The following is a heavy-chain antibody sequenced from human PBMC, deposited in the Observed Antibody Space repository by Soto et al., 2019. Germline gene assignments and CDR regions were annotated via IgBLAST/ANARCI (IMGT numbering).Heavy chain of an antibody. CDR3: AKPGQQSADYFDY. J-gene: IGHJ4*02. V-gene: IGHV3-9*01. CDR1: GFSFDDYA. Sequence: EVQLLQSGGGVVQPGRSLRLSCVGSGFSFDDYAMHWVRQVPGKGLEWVAGINWNGGSEDYSDSVRGRFVIDRDNAKSSVYLEMMSLSAEATAVYYCAKPGQQSADYFDYWGQGTLVSVSS. CDR2: INWNGGSE. D-gene: IGHD4-4*01.